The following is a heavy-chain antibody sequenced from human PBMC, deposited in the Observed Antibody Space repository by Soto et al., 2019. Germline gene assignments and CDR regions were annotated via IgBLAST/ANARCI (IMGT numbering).Heavy chain of an antibody. V-gene: IGHV3-73*01. CDR2: IRSKANSYAT. J-gene: IGHJ6*02. CDR1: GFTFGASA. D-gene: IGHD2-2*01. Sequence: GGSLRLSCAASGFTFGASALQWVRQASGKGLEWVGRIRSKANSYATAYAASVKGRFTISRDDSKNTAYLQMNSLKTEDTAVYYCTSHRYCISTSCYWSSDYYYGMDVWGQGTTVTVSS. CDR3: TSHRYCISTSCYWSSDYYYGMDV.